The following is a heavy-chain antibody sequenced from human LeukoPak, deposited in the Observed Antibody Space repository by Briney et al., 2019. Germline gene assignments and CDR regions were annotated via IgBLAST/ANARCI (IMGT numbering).Heavy chain of an antibody. CDR1: GGSFSGYY. J-gene: IGHJ5*02. V-gene: IGHV4-34*01. D-gene: IGHD4-17*01. Sequence: SETLSLTCAVYGGSFSGYYWSWTRQPPGKGLEWIGEINHSGSTNYNPSLKSRVTISVDTSKNQFSLKLSSVTAADTAVYYCASFNDYGNWFDPWGQGTLVTVSS. CDR2: INHSGST. CDR3: ASFNDYGNWFDP.